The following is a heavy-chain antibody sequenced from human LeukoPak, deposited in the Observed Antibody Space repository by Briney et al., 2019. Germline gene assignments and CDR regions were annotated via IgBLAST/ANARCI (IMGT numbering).Heavy chain of an antibody. CDR1: GGSISSYY. V-gene: IGHV4-4*07. Sequence: SETLSLTCTVSGGSISSYYWSWIRQPAGKGLEWIGRIYTSGSTNYNPSLKSRVTMSVDTSKNQFSLKLSSVTAADTAVYYCARDNYYGSGSYYNVDWFDPWGQGTLVTVSS. CDR2: IYTSGST. D-gene: IGHD3-10*01. J-gene: IGHJ5*02. CDR3: ARDNYYGSGSYYNVDWFDP.